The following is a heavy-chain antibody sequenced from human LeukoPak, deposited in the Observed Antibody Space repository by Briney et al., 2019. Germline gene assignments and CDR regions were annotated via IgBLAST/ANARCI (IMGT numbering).Heavy chain of an antibody. CDR2: IKPNGIEK. CDR1: GFTLSSYW. D-gene: IGHD2-21*01. CDR3: ARDLDTYVLLIAYDTFDN. J-gene: IGHJ3*02. Sequence: PGGSLRLSCAASGFTLSSYWMTWVRQAPGKGLEWVANIKPNGIEKHYADSVEGRFTISRDNAKNSLYLQMNSLRAEDTAVYYCARDLDTYVLLIAYDTFDNWGQGTMVTVSS. V-gene: IGHV3-7*01.